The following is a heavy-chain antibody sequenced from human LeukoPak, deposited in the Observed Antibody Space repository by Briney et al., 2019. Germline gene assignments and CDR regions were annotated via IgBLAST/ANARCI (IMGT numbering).Heavy chain of an antibody. CDR3: ARHDHGDYSIDY. D-gene: IGHD4-17*01. J-gene: IGHJ4*02. V-gene: IGHV4-59*08. Sequence: SETLSLTCTVSGDSISNYYWSWIRQPAGKGLEWIGYIYYSGSTNYNPSLKSRVTISVDTSKNQFSLKLSSVTAADTAVYYCARHDHGDYSIDYWGQGTLVTVSS. CDR1: GDSISNYY. CDR2: IYYSGST.